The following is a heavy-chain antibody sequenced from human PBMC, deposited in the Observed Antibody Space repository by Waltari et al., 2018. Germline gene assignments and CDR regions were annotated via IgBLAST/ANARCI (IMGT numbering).Heavy chain of an antibody. D-gene: IGHD2-15*01. CDR3: AREWGVMVGTAGYYFDY. Sequence: EVQLVGSGGGLVKPGGSLRLSCAASGFPFSSYTMNWVRQAPGKVLEWVSSISSCSSYIYYADSVKGRFTISRDNAKNSLYLQMNSLRAEDTAVYYCAREWGVMVGTAGYYFDYWGQGTLVTVSS. CDR2: ISSCSSYI. V-gene: IGHV3-21*01. J-gene: IGHJ4*02. CDR1: GFPFSSYT.